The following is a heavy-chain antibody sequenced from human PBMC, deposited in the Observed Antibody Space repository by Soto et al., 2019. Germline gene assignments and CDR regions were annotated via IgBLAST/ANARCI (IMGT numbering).Heavy chain of an antibody. Sequence: PGESLKISCKGSGYSFTSYWIAWVRQMPVKGLECMGIIYPGDSDTRYSPSFEGQVTISADKSINTAYLQWSSLKASDSAMYYCARPFDTSGWYDHWGQGTLVTVSS. CDR1: GYSFTSYW. V-gene: IGHV5-51*01. CDR2: IYPGDSDT. D-gene: IGHD6-19*01. J-gene: IGHJ5*02. CDR3: ARPFDTSGWYDH.